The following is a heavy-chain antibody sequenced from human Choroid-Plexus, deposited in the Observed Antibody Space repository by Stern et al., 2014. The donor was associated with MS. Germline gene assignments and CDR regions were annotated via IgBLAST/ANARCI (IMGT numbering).Heavy chain of an antibody. D-gene: IGHD3-3*01. CDR2: INPNTGGT. V-gene: IGHV1-2*02. CDR3: ARDQRGITIFGVVTDYYYLGMDV. J-gene: IGHJ6*02. Sequence: QVQLVQSGAEVKKPGASVKVSCKTSGYIFTGYYIHWVRQAPGQRLEWMAWINPNTGGTKYAQKVQGRVTMSRDTSISTAYVELSSLTSDDTAVYYCARDQRGITIFGVVTDYYYLGMDVWGQGTTVTVSS. CDR1: GYIFTGYY.